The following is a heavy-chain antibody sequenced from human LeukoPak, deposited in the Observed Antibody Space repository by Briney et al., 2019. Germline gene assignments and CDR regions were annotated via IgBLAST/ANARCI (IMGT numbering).Heavy chain of an antibody. J-gene: IGHJ4*02. V-gene: IGHV1-2*02. CDR1: RCTVLEQS. D-gene: IGHD3-9*01. Sequence: SVPVSRLGCRCTVLEQSMQELGPPAARGRAGMGWINPNKGGNHYAQKLQGRVTKTRETSLNTAYLEVSTLRSGDTAGYYCARGPHGRIFEILTGFDYWGQGTLVTVSS. CDR3: ARGPHGRIFEILTGFDY. CDR2: INPNKGGN.